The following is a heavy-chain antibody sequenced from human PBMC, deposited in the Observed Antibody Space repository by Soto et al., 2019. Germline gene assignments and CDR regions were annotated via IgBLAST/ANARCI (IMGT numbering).Heavy chain of an antibody. D-gene: IGHD2-2*01. CDR1: VFTFGRYS. V-gene: IGHV3-21*01. Sequence: GASLRLSCAASVFTFGRYSMNWVRQAPGQGLEWVPSISSSSSDIYYADAVKGRFTIARDNAKNSLYLQMTSLTAEDTAVYYCARVDASTWHHAPLGTYYYYDMDVWGQGTTETVYS. CDR2: ISSSSSDI. J-gene: IGHJ6*02. CDR3: ARVDASTWHHAPLGTYYYYDMDV.